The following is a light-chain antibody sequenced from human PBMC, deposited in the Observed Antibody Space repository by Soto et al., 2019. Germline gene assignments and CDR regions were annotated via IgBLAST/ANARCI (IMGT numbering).Light chain of an antibody. CDR3: SSYTTSNTRQIV. CDR2: GVS. Sequence: QSVLTQPASVSGSPGQSITISCTGTSSDVGGYNYVSWYQHHPGKAPKLMIYGVSNRPSGVSNRFSGSKSGNTASLTISGLQPEDEADYYCSSYTTSNTRQIVFVTGTKVTVL. J-gene: IGLJ1*01. CDR1: SSDVGGYNY. V-gene: IGLV2-14*03.